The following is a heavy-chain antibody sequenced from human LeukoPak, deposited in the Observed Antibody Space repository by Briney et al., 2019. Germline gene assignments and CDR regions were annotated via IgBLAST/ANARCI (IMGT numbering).Heavy chain of an antibody. V-gene: IGHV4-39*07. CDR2: IYYSGST. Sequence: SETLSLTCTVSGGSISSSSYYWGWLRQPPGKGLEWIGSIYYSGSTNYNPSLKSRVTISVDTSKNQFSLKLSSVTAADTAVYYCARTWAKPYDAFDIWGQGTMVTVSS. CDR3: ARTWAKPYDAFDI. CDR1: GGSISSSSYY. J-gene: IGHJ3*02. D-gene: IGHD3-16*01.